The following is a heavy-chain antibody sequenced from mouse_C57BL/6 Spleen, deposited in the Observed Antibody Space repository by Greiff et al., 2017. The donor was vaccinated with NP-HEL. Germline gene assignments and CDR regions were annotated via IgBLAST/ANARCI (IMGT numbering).Heavy chain of an antibody. CDR1: GYTFTSYW. J-gene: IGHJ4*01. CDR2: IYPSDSET. Sequence: QVQLQQPGAELVRPGSSVKLSCKASGYTFTSYWMDWVKQRPGQGLEWIGNIYPSDSETHYNQKFKDKATLTVDKSSSTAYMQLSSLTSEDSAVYYCARWNSNYAMDYRGQGTSVTVSS. V-gene: IGHV1-61*01. D-gene: IGHD2-5*01. CDR3: ARWNSNYAMDY.